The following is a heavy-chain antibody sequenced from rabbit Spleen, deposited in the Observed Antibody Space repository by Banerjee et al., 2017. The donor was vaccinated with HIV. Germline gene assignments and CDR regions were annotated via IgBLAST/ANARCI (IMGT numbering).Heavy chain of an antibody. CDR2: IDAGSSDFT. Sequence: QSLEESGGDLVKPGASLTLTCIASGVSFSGSSYMCWVRQAPGKGLEWIACIDAGSSDFTYFASWAKGRFTISKTSSTTVTLQMTSLTAADTATYFCARDTSSSFSSYGMDLWGPGTL. CDR3: ARDTSSSFSSYGMDL. V-gene: IGHV1S40*01. D-gene: IGHD1-1*01. J-gene: IGHJ6*01. CDR1: GVSFSGSSY.